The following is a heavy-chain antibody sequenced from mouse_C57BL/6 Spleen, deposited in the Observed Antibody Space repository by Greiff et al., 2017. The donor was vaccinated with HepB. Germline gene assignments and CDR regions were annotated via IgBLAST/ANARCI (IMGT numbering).Heavy chain of an antibody. CDR1: GYSITSGYD. J-gene: IGHJ4*01. CDR3: AGGLEGAMDY. V-gene: IGHV3-1*01. CDR2: ISYSGST. Sequence: EVQLQQSGPGMVKPSQSLSLTCTVTGYSITSGYDWHWIRHFPGNKLEWMGYISYSGSTNYNPSLKSRISITHDTSKNHFFLKLNSVTTEDTATYYCAGGLEGAMDYWGQGTSVTVSS. D-gene: IGHD3-1*01.